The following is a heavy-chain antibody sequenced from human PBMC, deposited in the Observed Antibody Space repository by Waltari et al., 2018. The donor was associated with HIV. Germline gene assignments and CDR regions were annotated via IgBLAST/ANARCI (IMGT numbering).Heavy chain of an antibody. J-gene: IGHJ6*02. CDR1: GCSISSYY. Sequence: QVQLQESGPGLVKPSETLSLTCTVSGCSISSYYWSWIRQPPGKGLEWIGYIYYSGSTNYTPSLKSRVTISVDTSKKQFSLKLSSVTAADTAVYYCARDARTWSGYYYYYYGMDVWGQGTTVTVSS. CDR3: ARDARTWSGYYYYYYGMDV. CDR2: IYYSGST. V-gene: IGHV4-59*01. D-gene: IGHD3-3*01.